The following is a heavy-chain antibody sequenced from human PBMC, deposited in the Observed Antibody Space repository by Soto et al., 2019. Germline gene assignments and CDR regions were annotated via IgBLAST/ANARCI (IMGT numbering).Heavy chain of an antibody. CDR2: IYYSGST. D-gene: IGHD6-6*01. CDR1: GGSVSSGSYY. J-gene: IGHJ4*02. V-gene: IGHV4-61*01. CDR3: ARYSSSSVFDY. Sequence: PSETLSLTCTVSGGSVSSGSYYWSWIRQPPGKGLEWIGYIYYSGSTNYNPSLKSRVTISVDTSKNQFSLKLSSVTAADTAVYYCARYSSSSVFDYWGQGTLVTVSS.